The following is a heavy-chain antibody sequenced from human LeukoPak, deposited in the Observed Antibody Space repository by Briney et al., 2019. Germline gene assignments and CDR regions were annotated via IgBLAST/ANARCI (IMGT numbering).Heavy chain of an antibody. CDR2: IKEDGSEG. CDR3: ARLRYSEF. V-gene: IGHV3-7*01. CDR1: GFSFSSYW. Sequence: GGSLRLSCAASGFSFSSYWMTWVRQAPGRGLEWVANIKEDGSEGNYLDSVKGRFTVSRDNVKNLLFLQMNSLTAEDTAVYYCARLRYSEFWGQGTLVTVSS. J-gene: IGHJ4*02. D-gene: IGHD1-26*01.